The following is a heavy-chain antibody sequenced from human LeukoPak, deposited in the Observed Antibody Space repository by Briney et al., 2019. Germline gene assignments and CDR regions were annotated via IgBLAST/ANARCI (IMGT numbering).Heavy chain of an antibody. Sequence: PGGSLRLSCAASGFTFSSYWMHWVRQAPGKGLVWVSRINSDGSSTNYADSVKGRFTISRDNAKNTLYLQVKSLTVEDTAVYSCARDVYFDSSAYSNYYYYAMDVWGQGTTVTVSS. CDR3: ARDVYFDSSAYSNYYYYAMDV. CDR1: GFTFSSYW. D-gene: IGHD3-22*01. J-gene: IGHJ6*02. V-gene: IGHV3-74*01. CDR2: INSDGSST.